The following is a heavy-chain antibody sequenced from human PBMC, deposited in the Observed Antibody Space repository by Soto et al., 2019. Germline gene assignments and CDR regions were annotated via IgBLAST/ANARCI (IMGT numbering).Heavy chain of an antibody. V-gene: IGHV3-48*02. CDR1: GFTFISYS. J-gene: IGHJ4*02. Sequence: GGSLRLSCAVSGFTFISYSMNWVRQATGKGLEWVSYISSSGDTIYYADSVKGRFAISRDNAENSLHLQMNSLRDEDTAVYYCARDSSWSFDYWGQGTLVTVSS. CDR2: ISSSGDTI. CDR3: ARDSSWSFDY. D-gene: IGHD6-13*01.